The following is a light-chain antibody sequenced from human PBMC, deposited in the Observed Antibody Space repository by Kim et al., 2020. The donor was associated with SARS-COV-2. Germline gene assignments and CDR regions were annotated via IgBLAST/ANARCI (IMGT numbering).Light chain of an antibody. Sequence: VSPGQTASITCSGEKLGDRDAFWYQQRPGHSPLLVIYHDSKRPSGIPDRFSGSTSGNTATLTISGTQALDEADYYCQAWDSKTEIFGTGTQLTVL. V-gene: IGLV3-1*01. CDR3: QAWDSKTEI. CDR1: KLGDRD. CDR2: HDS. J-gene: IGLJ2*01.